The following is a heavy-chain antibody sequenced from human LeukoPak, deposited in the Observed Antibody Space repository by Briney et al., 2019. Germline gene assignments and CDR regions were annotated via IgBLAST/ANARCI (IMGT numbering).Heavy chain of an antibody. J-gene: IGHJ5*02. CDR2: IYYSGST. CDR3: ARGGTTNWFDP. CDR1: GGSISSGDYY. Sequence: PSETPSLTCTVSGGSISSGDYYWSWIRQPPGKGLEWIGYIYYSGSTYYNPSLKSRVTISVDTSKNQFSLKLSSVTAADTAVYYCARGGTTNWFDPWGQGTLVTVSS. V-gene: IGHV4-30-4*01. D-gene: IGHD1-1*01.